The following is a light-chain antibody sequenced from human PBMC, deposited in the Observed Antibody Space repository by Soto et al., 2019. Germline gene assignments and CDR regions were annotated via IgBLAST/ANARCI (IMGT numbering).Light chain of an antibody. Sequence: EIVLTQSAGTLSLSPGERATLSCRASQTVSRNYLAWYQQKPGQAPRLLIYGASSRATGIPDRFSGSGSGTDFTLTISRLEPEDFAVYYCQQYAGLPRTFGQGTKVDTK. CDR2: GAS. V-gene: IGKV3-20*01. CDR3: QQYAGLPRT. CDR1: QTVSRNY. J-gene: IGKJ1*01.